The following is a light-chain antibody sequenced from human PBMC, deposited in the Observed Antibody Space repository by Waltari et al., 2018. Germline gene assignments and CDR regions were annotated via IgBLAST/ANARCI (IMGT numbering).Light chain of an antibody. CDR1: QSLVHDDGHTY. Sequence: DIVMTQTPLSSPVTLGQPASISCRSRQSLVHDDGHTYLSWLQQRPGQPPRLLIYQISNRFSGVPDRFSGSGAGTDFTLKISRVETEDVGVYYCMQITQFPWTFGQGTKVEIK. CDR2: QIS. CDR3: MQITQFPWT. J-gene: IGKJ1*01. V-gene: IGKV2-24*01.